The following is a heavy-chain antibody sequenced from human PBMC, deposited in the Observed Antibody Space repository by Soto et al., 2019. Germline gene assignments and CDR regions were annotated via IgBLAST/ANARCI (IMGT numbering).Heavy chain of an antibody. CDR3: AKTISSSWYVGSYYFDY. CDR1: GFTFSSYW. V-gene: IGHV3-74*01. Sequence: PGGSLRLSCAASGFTFSSYWMHWVRQAPGKGLVWVSRINSDGSSTSYADSVKGRFTISRDNAKNTLYLQMNSLRAEDTAVYYCAKTISSSWYVGSYYFDYWGQGTLVTVSS. J-gene: IGHJ4*02. D-gene: IGHD6-13*01. CDR2: INSDGSST.